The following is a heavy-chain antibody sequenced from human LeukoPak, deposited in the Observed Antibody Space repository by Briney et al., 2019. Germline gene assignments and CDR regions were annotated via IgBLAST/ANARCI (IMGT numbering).Heavy chain of an antibody. D-gene: IGHD2-2*01. CDR3: AREKCSSINCYSVGRYYYMDV. V-gene: IGHV3-23*01. J-gene: IGHJ6*03. CDR1: GFTFSSYA. CDR2: ISGSGGST. Sequence: PGGSLRLSCAASGFTFSSYAMSWVRQAPGKGLEWVSAISGSGGSTYYADFVKGRFTISRDNAKNSLYLQMNSLRAEDTAVYYCAREKCSSINCYSVGRYYYMDVWGKGTPVTVSS.